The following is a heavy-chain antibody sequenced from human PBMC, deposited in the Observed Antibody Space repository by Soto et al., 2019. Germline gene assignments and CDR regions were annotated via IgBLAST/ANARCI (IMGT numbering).Heavy chain of an antibody. D-gene: IGHD2-2*01. V-gene: IGHV1-69*13. Sequence: VKVSCKASGVTFSSYAISWVRQAPGQGLEWMGGIIPIFGTANYAQKFQGRVTITADKSTSTAYMELSSLRSEDTAVYYCARDCSSTSCYLGRDAFDIWGQGTMVTVSS. CDR2: IIPIFGTA. CDR3: ARDCSSTSCYLGRDAFDI. J-gene: IGHJ3*02. CDR1: GVTFSSYA.